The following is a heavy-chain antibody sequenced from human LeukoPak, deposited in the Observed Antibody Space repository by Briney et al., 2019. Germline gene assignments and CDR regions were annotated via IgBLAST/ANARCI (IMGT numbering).Heavy chain of an antibody. V-gene: IGHV4-61*02. J-gene: IGHJ4*02. D-gene: IGHD3-10*01. Sequence: LPCSLWSHLKSIGSALGRWICQPGAKGVGWIGRFWTSGILNYHPSLKIRDPISVDTSNTESSNKLSSVTAADTAVYYCASFHRGYYGSGSFDYWGQGTLVTVSS. CDR1: SHLKSIGSA. CDR3: ASFHRGYYGSGSFDY. CDR2: FWTSGIL.